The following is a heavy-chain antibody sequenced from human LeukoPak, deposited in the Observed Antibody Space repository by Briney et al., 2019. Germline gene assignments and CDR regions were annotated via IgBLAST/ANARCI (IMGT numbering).Heavy chain of an antibody. CDR2: INGSGGST. J-gene: IGHJ4*02. CDR3: AKAAAEVVVITLFDY. V-gene: IGHV3-23*01. Sequence: PGGSLRLSCAASGFTFSSYAMSWVRQAPGTGLEWVSAINGSGGSTYYADSVKGRFTISRDNSKNTLYLQMNSLRAEDAAVYYCAKAAAEVVVITLFDYWGQGTLVTVSS. CDR1: GFTFSSYA. D-gene: IGHD3-22*01.